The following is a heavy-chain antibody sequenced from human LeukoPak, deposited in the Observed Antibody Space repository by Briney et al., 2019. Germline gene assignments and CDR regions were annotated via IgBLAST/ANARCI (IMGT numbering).Heavy chain of an antibody. D-gene: IGHD3-10*01. J-gene: IGHJ4*02. Sequence: PGGTLRLSCAASGFTFSSYGMSWVRQAPGKGLEWVSYISSSGSTIYYADSVKGRFTISRDNAKNSLYLQMNSLRAEDTAVYYCARDLMVRGVNIDYWGQGTLVTVSS. V-gene: IGHV3-48*04. CDR3: ARDLMVRGVNIDY. CDR1: GFTFSSYG. CDR2: ISSSGSTI.